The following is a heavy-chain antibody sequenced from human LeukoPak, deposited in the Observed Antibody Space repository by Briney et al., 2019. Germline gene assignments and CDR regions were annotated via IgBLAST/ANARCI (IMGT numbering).Heavy chain of an antibody. Sequence: QPGASLRLSCAASGFSLSTYGVSWVRQPPGKGLEWVSGITGTGGSTHYADSVKGRFTVSRDTSKNTLYLQMNSLRAEDTAIYYCAKDHGTAVAGFYYWGQGTLVTVSS. CDR3: AKDHGTAVAGFYY. D-gene: IGHD6-19*01. V-gene: IGHV3-23*01. J-gene: IGHJ4*02. CDR2: ITGTGGST. CDR1: GFSLSTYG.